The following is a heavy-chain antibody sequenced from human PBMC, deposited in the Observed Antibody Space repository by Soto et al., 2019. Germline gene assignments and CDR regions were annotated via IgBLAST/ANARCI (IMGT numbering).Heavy chain of an antibody. V-gene: IGHV3-53*01. D-gene: IGHD6-13*01. CDR1: GFTVSSNY. CDR3: ARYSSSWYLSFDY. J-gene: IGHJ4*02. CDR2: IYSGGST. Sequence: LRLSCAASGFTVSSNYMSWVRQAPGKGLEWVSVIYSGGSTYYADSVKGRFTISRDNSKNTLFLQMNSLRAEDTAVYYCARYSSSWYLSFDYWGQGTLVTVSS.